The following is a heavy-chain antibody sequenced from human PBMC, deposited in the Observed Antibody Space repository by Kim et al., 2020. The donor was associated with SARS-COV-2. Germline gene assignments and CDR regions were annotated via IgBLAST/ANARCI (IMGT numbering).Heavy chain of an antibody. CDR3: VREWWGYICDYYPFAY. Sequence: GGSLRLSCTASGFTFSSYAMRWVRQAPGKGLEWVALIWFDGSNTYYGDSVKGRFTISRDNSKNTLYLQMNSLRADDTAVYYCVREWWGYICDYYPFAYWG. CDR2: IWFDGSNT. V-gene: IGHV3-33*01. D-gene: IGHD3-22*01. J-gene: IGHJ4*01. CDR1: GFTFSSYA.